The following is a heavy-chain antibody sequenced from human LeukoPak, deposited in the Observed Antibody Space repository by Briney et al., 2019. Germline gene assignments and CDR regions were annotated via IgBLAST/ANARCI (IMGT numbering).Heavy chain of an antibody. V-gene: IGHV3-23*01. CDR2: IVGSGGTT. Sequence: PGGALRLSCAASGFTFSNYAMTWVRQAPGKGLEWVSAIVGSGGTTYYADSVKGRFTISRDNSKNTLFLQMTSLRAEDTAIYYCAKGGYGDFRGDYWGQGTLDSV. CDR1: GFTFSNYA. J-gene: IGHJ4*02. CDR3: AKGGYGDFRGDY. D-gene: IGHD4-17*01.